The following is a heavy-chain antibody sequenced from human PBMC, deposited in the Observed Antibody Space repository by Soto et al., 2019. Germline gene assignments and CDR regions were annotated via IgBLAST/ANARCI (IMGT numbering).Heavy chain of an antibody. CDR2: FDPEDGET. V-gene: IGHV1-24*01. CDR1: GYTLTELS. CDR3: ATAGRTAKYYYFFYIDV. J-gene: IGHJ6*03. Sequence: ASVKVSCKVSGYTLTELSMHWVRQAPGKGLEWMGGFDPEDGETIYAQKFQGRVTMTEDTSADTAYMELSRLRSEDTAVYYCATAGRTAKYYYFFYIDVWGKGTTVSVSS. D-gene: IGHD6-25*01.